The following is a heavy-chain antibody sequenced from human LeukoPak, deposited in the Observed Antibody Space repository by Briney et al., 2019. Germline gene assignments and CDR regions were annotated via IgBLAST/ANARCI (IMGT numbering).Heavy chain of an antibody. D-gene: IGHD3-16*01. CDR2: IYSGGST. CDR1: GFTVSSNY. CDR3: ARDTSHDAFDI. J-gene: IGHJ3*02. Sequence: PGGSLRLSCAASGFTVSSNYMSWVRQAPGKGLEWVSVIYSGGSTYYADSVKGRFTISRDNSKNTLYLQMNSLRAEDTAVYYCARDTSHDAFDIWGQGTMVTVSS. V-gene: IGHV3-53*01.